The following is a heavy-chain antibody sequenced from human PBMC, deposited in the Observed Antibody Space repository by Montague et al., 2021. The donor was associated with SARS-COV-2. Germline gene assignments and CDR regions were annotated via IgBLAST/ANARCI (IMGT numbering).Heavy chain of an antibody. J-gene: IGHJ5*02. CDR1: GDSITTYY. D-gene: IGHD3-16*02. V-gene: IGHV4-59*08. Sequence: SETLSLTCSVSGDSITTYYWSWIRQPPGKGLEWIGTVYYSGSTNYNPSLKSRVTMPVDTSKNQFSLELRSVTAADTAVYYCARLGFVELWLNLGWFDPWGQGTLVTVSS. CDR3: ARLGFVELWLNLGWFDP. CDR2: VYYSGST.